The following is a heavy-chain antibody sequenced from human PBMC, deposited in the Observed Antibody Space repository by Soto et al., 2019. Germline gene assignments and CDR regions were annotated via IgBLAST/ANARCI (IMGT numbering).Heavy chain of an antibody. Sequence: LRLSCAASGFTFSSYAMSWVRQAPGKGLEWVSAISGSGGSTYYADSVKGRFTISRDNSKNTLYLQMNSLRAEDTAVYYCAKDGGYDSSGYYDYYFDYWGQGTLVTVSS. CDR3: AKDGGYDSSGYYDYYFDY. CDR2: ISGSGGST. V-gene: IGHV3-23*01. J-gene: IGHJ4*02. D-gene: IGHD3-22*01. CDR1: GFTFSSYA.